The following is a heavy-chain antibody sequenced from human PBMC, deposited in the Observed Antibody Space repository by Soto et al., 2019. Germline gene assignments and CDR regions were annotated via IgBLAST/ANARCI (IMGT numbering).Heavy chain of an antibody. Sequence: GSLRLSCAASGFTFSSYAMSWVRQASGKGLEWVSSISGSGGATYYADSVKGRFTISRDNSKNTLYLQMNSLRAEDSALYYCAKFYGVDVWGQGTTVTVSS. CDR2: ISGSGGAT. CDR3: AKFYGVDV. CDR1: GFTFSSYA. J-gene: IGHJ6*02. V-gene: IGHV3-23*01.